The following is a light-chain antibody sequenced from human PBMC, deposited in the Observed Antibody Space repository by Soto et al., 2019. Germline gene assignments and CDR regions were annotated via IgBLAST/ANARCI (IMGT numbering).Light chain of an antibody. J-gene: IGKJ2*01. CDR3: HQYKSY. V-gene: IGKV1-5*01. Sequence: DVHMTQSPSSLSASVGDRVTITCRASESIATWLAWYQQKPGQAPKLLIYDASRLESGVPSRLSGGGSGTEFTLTISGLQPEDFATYYSHQYKSYFGPGNKLEI. CDR2: DAS. CDR1: ESIATW.